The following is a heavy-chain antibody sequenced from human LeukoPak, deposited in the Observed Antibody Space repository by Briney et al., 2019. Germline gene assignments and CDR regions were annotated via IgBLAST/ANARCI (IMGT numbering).Heavy chain of an antibody. D-gene: IGHD3-22*01. CDR2: IYYSGST. Sequence: PSETLSLTCTVSGGSISSYYWSWIRQPPGKELEWIGYIYYSGSTNYNPSLKSRVTISVDTSKNQFSLKLSSVTAADTAVYYCARMHDSTVGFDPWGQGTLVTVSS. J-gene: IGHJ5*02. CDR3: ARMHDSTVGFDP. CDR1: GGSISSYY. V-gene: IGHV4-59*01.